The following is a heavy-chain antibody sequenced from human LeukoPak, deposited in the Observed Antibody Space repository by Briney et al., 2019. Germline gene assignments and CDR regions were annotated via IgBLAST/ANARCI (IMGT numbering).Heavy chain of an antibody. Sequence: SETLSLTCTVSGGSISSSDYYWGWIRQPPGKGLEWIGCIYYSRRTYYNPSLKSRVTISVDTSKSQFSLNLNSVTAADTAVYYCARHRASSRGGSGYSQGGFDYWGQGTLVTVSS. CDR1: GGSISSSDYY. D-gene: IGHD3-22*01. V-gene: IGHV4-39*01. CDR3: ARHRASSRGGSGYSQGGFDY. CDR2: IYYSRRT. J-gene: IGHJ4*02.